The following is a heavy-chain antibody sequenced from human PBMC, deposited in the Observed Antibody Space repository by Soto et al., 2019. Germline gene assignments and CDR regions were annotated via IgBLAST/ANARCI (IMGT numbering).Heavy chain of an antibody. CDR1: GGSFSGYY. D-gene: IGHD3-10*01. Sequence: SETLSLTCAVYGGSFSGYYWSWIRQPPGKGLEWIGEINHSGSTNYNPSLKSRVTISVDTSKNQFSLKLSSVTAADTAVYYCARGRGMNYYGSGSYYNSLYADYWGQGTLVTVSS. J-gene: IGHJ4*02. CDR3: ARGRGMNYYGSGSYYNSLYADY. V-gene: IGHV4-34*01. CDR2: INHSGST.